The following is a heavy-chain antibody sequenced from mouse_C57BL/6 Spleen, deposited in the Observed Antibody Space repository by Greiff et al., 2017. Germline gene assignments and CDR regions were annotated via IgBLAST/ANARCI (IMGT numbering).Heavy chain of an antibody. V-gene: IGHV1-15*01. CDR2: IDPETGGT. CDR1: GYTFTDYE. Sequence: VQLQQSGAELVRPGASVTLSCKASGYTFTDYEMHWVKQTPVHGLEWIGAIDPETGGTAYNQKFKGKAILTADKSSSTAYMELRSLTSEDSAVDYCTRAYGSRGYFDVWGTGTTVTVSS. D-gene: IGHD1-1*01. J-gene: IGHJ1*03. CDR3: TRAYGSRGYFDV.